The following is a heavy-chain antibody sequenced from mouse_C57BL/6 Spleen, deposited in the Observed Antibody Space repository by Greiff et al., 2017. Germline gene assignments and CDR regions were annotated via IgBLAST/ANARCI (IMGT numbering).Heavy chain of an antibody. V-gene: IGHV1-52*01. CDR2: IDPSDSET. CDR3: ARGTPLFDY. J-gene: IGHJ2*01. Sequence: QVQLKQPGAELVRPGSSVKLSCKASGYTFTSYWMYWVKQRPIQGLEWIGNIDPSDSETHYNQKFKDKATLTVDKSSSTAYMQLSSLTSEDSAVYYCARGTPLFDYWGQGTTLTVSS. CDR1: GYTFTSYW.